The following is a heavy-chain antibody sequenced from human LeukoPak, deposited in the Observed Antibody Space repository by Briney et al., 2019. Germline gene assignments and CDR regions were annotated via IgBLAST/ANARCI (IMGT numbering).Heavy chain of an antibody. J-gene: IGHJ6*03. CDR3: ARGRWSGAYYYYMDV. Sequence: SETLSLTXAVYGGSFSGYYWSWIRQPPGKGLEWIGEINHSGSTNYNPSLKSRVTISVDTSKNQFSLKLSSVTAADTAVYYCARGRWSGAYYYYMDVWGKGTTVTVSS. CDR2: INHSGST. V-gene: IGHV4-34*01. CDR1: GGSFSGYY. D-gene: IGHD3-3*01.